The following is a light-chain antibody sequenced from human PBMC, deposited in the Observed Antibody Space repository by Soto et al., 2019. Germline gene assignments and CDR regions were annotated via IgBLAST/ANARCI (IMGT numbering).Light chain of an antibody. CDR1: SSDVGGYNY. Sequence: QSALTQPASVSGSPGQSITISSTGTSSDVGGYNYVSWYQQHPGKAPKLMIYDVSNRPSGVSNRFSGSKSGNTASLTISVLQADDEADYYCSSYTSSSTLVVFGGGTKLTVL. CDR2: DVS. J-gene: IGLJ2*01. CDR3: SSYTSSSTLVV. V-gene: IGLV2-14*01.